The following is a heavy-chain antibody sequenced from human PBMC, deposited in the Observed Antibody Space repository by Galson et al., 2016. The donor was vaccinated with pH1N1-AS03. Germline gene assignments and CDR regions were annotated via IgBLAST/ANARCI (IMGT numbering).Heavy chain of an antibody. J-gene: IGHJ6*02. CDR1: GFTFSTYW. V-gene: IGHV3-74*01. CDR3: ARDREVPTLEYYYYYYGMDV. Sequence: SCKASGFTFSTYWMHWVRQAPGKGLVWVSHINSDGSSTTYADSVKGRFTISRDNAKNTLYLQMSSLRADDTAVYYCARDREVPTLEYYYYYYGMDVWGQGTTVTVSS. CDR2: INSDGSST.